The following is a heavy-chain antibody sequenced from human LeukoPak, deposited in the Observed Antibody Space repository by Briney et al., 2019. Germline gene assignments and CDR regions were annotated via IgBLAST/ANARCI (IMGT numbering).Heavy chain of an antibody. CDR3: ARVTGYSGYDFDY. CDR2: IYYSGST. J-gene: IGHJ4*02. CDR1: GGSISTDY. D-gene: IGHD5-12*01. Sequence: PSETLSLTCTVSGGSISTDYWSWIRQPPGKGLEWIGYIYYSGSTNYNPSLKSRVTISVDTSKNQFSLKLSSVTAADTAVYYCARVTGYSGYDFDYWGQGTLVTVSS. V-gene: IGHV4-59*01.